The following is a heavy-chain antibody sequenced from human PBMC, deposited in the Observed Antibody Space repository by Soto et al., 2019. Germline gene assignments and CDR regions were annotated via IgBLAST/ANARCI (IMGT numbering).Heavy chain of an antibody. J-gene: IGHJ4*02. CDR3: ARRAAAGRSFDY. D-gene: IGHD6-13*01. CDR2: ISSGNSI. CDR1: GFTFSDYY. Sequence: GGSLRLSCAASGFTFSDYYMTWIRQAPGKGLEWVSYISSGNSIYYADSVRGRFTVSRDNAKNSLFLQMNSLRAEDTAVYYCARRAAAGRSFDYWGLGTLVTVSS. V-gene: IGHV3-11*01.